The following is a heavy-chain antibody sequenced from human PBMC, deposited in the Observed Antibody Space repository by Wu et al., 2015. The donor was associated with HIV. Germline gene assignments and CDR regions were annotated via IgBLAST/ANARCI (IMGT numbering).Heavy chain of an antibody. Sequence: QVQLVQSGAEVKKPGGSVKVSCKASGYTFTNYYLHWVRQAPGQGLEWMGIINPTGGTTTYAQKFQGRVNMTRDTSTSTVHMELSSLRSDDTAVYYCARDPHYSNYYALDVWGQGTTGHRLL. CDR3: ARDPHYSNYYALDV. CDR1: GYTFTNYY. CDR2: INPTGGTT. J-gene: IGHJ6*02. V-gene: IGHV1-46*01.